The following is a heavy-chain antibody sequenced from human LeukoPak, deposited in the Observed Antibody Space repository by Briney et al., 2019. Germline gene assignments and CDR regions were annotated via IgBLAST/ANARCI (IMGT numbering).Heavy chain of an antibody. CDR3: AGTLTQAHTFDI. V-gene: IGHV1-18*01. CDR1: GYTFTSYG. CDR2: ISAYNGNT. D-gene: IGHD1-1*01. J-gene: IGHJ3*02. Sequence: ASVKVSCKASGYTFTSYGISWVRQAPGQGLEWMGWISAYNGNTNYAQKLQGRVTMTTDTSTSTAYMELRSLRSDDTAVYYCAGTLTQAHTFDIWGQGTMVTVSS.